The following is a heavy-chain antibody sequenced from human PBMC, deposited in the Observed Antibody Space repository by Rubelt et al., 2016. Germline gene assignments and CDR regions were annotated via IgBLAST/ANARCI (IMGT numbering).Heavy chain of an antibody. D-gene: IGHD5-24*01. CDR3: ARTKTVEMATIPLAY. CDR2: INPSGGST. V-gene: IGHV1-46*01. Sequence: APGQGLEWMGIINPSGGSTSYAQKFQGRVTMTRDTSTSTVYMELSSLRSEDTAVYYCARTKTVEMATIPLAYWGQGTLVTVSS. J-gene: IGHJ4*02.